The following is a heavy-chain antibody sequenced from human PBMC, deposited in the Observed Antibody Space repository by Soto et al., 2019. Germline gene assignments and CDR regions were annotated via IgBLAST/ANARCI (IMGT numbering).Heavy chain of an antibody. V-gene: IGHV4-30-4*01. D-gene: IGHD3-9*01. J-gene: IGHJ6*02. CDR2: IYCSGST. Sequence: SSETLSLTCTVYGDSISSGDYYWSWIRQPPGKGLEWIGYIYCSGSTYYNPSLKSRVTISVDTSKNQFSLKLSSVTAADTAVYYCARDLTSYGMDVWGQGTTVT. CDR1: GDSISSGDYY. CDR3: ARDLTSYGMDV.